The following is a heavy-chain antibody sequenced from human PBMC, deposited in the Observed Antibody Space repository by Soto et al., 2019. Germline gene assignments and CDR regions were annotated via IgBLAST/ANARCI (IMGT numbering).Heavy chain of an antibody. Sequence: SVKVSCKASGGTFSSYAMSWVRQAPGQGLEWMGGIIPIFGTANCAQKFQGRVTITADESTSTAYMELSSLRSEDTAVYYCARRRSDDAFDIWGQGTMVTVSS. CDR3: ARRRSDDAFDI. J-gene: IGHJ3*02. CDR2: IIPIFGTA. CDR1: GGTFSSYA. V-gene: IGHV1-69*13.